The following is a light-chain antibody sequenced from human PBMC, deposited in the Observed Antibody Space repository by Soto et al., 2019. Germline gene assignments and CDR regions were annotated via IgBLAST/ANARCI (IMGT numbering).Light chain of an antibody. J-gene: IGKJ1*01. CDR3: QQYNNWPLT. CDR1: QSVSSH. CDR2: GLS. Sequence: MTHSPSTLSLSPGDRVPLSARASQSVSSHLDWYQQRPGQAPRLLVSGLSTWATGIPARFSGSGSGTEFTLTISSLQSEDFAAYYCQQYNNWPLTFGQGTKVDIK. V-gene: IGKV3-15*01.